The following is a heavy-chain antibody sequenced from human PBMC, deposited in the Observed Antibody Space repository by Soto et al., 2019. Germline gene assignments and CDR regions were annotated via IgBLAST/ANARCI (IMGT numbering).Heavy chain of an antibody. CDR2: ISRRGRTI. CDR3: ATGYSSEGPWFDP. CDR1: GFTFSSYE. V-gene: IGHV3-48*03. Sequence: GGSLRLSCAASGFTFSSYEMNWVRAAPEKEPEWVSYISRRGRTIYYADSVKGRFTISRDNAKNSLYLQMNRLRAEDTAVYYCATGYSSEGPWFDPWGQGTVVTVS. D-gene: IGHD6-19*01. J-gene: IGHJ5*02.